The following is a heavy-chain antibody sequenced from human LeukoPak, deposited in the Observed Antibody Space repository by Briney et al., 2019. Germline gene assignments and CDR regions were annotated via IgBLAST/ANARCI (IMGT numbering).Heavy chain of an antibody. CDR1: GSSISNSSYY. D-gene: IGHD3-16*01. CDR3: AISAGRGLWGGYFDY. V-gene: IGHV4-39*01. J-gene: IGHJ4*02. Sequence: SETLSLTCTVSGSSISNSSYYWGWIRQPPGKGLEWIGSIYYSGSTYYNPSLKSRVTISADTSKNQLSLKLSSVTAADTAVFYCAISAGRGLWGGYFDYWGQGILVTVSS. CDR2: IYYSGST.